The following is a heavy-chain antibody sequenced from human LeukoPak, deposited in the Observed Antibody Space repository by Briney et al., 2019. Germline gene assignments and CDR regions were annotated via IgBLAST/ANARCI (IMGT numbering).Heavy chain of an antibody. Sequence: ASVKVSCTASGYTFTSYGISWVRQAPGQGLEWMGWISAYNGNTNYAQKLQGRVTMTTDTSTSTAYMELRSLGSDDTAVYYCARDLGGYYYDSSGYYRDYWGQGTLVTVSS. V-gene: IGHV1-18*01. CDR3: ARDLGGYYYDSSGYYRDY. CDR1: GYTFTSYG. D-gene: IGHD3-22*01. J-gene: IGHJ4*02. CDR2: ISAYNGNT.